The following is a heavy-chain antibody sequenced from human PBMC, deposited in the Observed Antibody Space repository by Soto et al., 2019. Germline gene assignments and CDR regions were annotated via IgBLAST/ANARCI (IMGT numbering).Heavy chain of an antibody. J-gene: IGHJ1*01. Sequence: DVQLLESGGGLVQPGGSLRLSCAASGFTFSSYAMSWVRQAPGKGLEWVSKIGGRDGTTDYADAVKGRFTISRDNSKNMLHLQLSSLRAEDTGVYFCAREDSGWYGEFFQQWGQGTLVTVSS. CDR3: AREDSGWYGEFFQQ. D-gene: IGHD6-19*01. CDR2: IGGRDGTT. CDR1: GFTFSSYA. V-gene: IGHV3-23*01.